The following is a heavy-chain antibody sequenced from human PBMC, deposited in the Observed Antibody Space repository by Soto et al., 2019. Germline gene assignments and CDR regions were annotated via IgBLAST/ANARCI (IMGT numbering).Heavy chain of an antibody. CDR2: ISGSGGST. CDR1: GFTFSSYA. V-gene: IGHV3-23*01. J-gene: IGHJ4*02. Sequence: GGSLRLSCAASGFTFSSYAMSWVRQAPGKGLEWVSAISGSGGSTYYADSVKGRFTISRDNSKNTLYLQMNSLRAEDTAVYYCAKAPITYCSGGSCYLLFDYWGQGTLVTVSS. D-gene: IGHD2-15*01. CDR3: AKAPITYCSGGSCYLLFDY.